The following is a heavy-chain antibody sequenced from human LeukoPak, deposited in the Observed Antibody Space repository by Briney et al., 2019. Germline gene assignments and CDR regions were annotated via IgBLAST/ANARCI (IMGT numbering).Heavy chain of an antibody. V-gene: IGHV3-21*04. Sequence: GGSLRLSCAGAGFTFSTHTISWVRQAPGKGLEWVSSISGTSAYIYYADSVKGRFTISRDNSKNTLYLQMNSLRAEDTAVYYCARVLVANGGYSFAGIDYWGQGTLVTVSS. CDR3: ARVLVANGGYSFAGIDY. CDR1: GFTFSTHT. J-gene: IGHJ4*02. CDR2: ISGTSAYI. D-gene: IGHD1-26*01.